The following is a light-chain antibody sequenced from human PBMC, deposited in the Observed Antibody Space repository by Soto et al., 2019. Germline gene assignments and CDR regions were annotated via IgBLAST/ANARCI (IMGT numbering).Light chain of an antibody. J-gene: IGKJ1*01. V-gene: IGKV4-1*01. CDR1: QSVLYSSNNKNN. CDR2: WAS. CDR3: QQYYSTPWT. Sequence: DIVMTQSPDSLAVSLGERATINCKSSQSVLYSSNNKNNLAWYQQKPGQPPKLLIYWASTRESGGPDRFSGSGSGTDFTLTISSLQAEHVAVYYCQQYYSTPWTFGQETKVEIK.